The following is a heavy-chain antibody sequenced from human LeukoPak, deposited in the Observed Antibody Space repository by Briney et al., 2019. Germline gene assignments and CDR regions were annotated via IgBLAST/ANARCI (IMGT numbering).Heavy chain of an antibody. CDR3: ARFGELLSIVYYYYMDV. D-gene: IGHD3-10*01. V-gene: IGHV3-73*01. CDR2: IRSKANSYET. J-gene: IGHJ6*03. CDR1: GFIFSGST. Sequence: PGGSLRLSCAASGFIFSGSTMHWVRQASGKGLEWLGRIRSKANSYETTYAASVKGRFTISRDNAKNSLYLQMNSLRAEDTAVYYCARFGELLSIVYYYYMDVWGKGTTVTVSS.